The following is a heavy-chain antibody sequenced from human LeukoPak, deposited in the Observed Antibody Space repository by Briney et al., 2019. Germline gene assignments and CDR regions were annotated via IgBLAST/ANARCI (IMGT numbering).Heavy chain of an antibody. V-gene: IGHV3-7*01. Sequence: GESLKISCKGSGYSFSSYWMSWVRHTPGKGLEWVANINQGGSEEYYVDSVRGRFTISRDNARNLLFLQMSNLRDEDTAVYYCARSPDTGTVDYWGQGTLVTVSS. CDR1: GYSFSSYW. CDR2: INQGGSEE. J-gene: IGHJ4*02. D-gene: IGHD1-1*01. CDR3: ARSPDTGTVDY.